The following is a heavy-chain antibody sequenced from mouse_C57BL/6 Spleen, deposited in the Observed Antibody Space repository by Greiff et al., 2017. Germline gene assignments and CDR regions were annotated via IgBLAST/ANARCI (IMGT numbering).Heavy chain of an antibody. CDR3: ARDYSNPFYAMDY. D-gene: IGHD2-5*01. CDR2: IYPRSGNT. CDR1: GYTFTSYG. Sequence: QVQLQESGAELARPGASVKLSCKASGYTFTSYGISWVKQRPGQGLEWIGEIYPRSGNTYYNEKFKGKATLTADKSSSTAYMELRSLTSEDSAVYFCARDYSNPFYAMDYWGQGTSVTVSS. V-gene: IGHV1-81*01. J-gene: IGHJ4*01.